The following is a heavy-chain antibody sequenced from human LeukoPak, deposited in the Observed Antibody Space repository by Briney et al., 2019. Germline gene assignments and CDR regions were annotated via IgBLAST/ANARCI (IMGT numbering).Heavy chain of an antibody. J-gene: IGHJ4*02. Sequence: GGSLRLSCAASGFTFSDYYMSWIRQAPGKGLEGVSYISSSSSYTNYADSVKGRFTISRDNPKNSLYLQMNSLRAEDTAVYYCARDRNYYGSGTWLYWGQGTLVTVSS. CDR2: ISSSSSYT. CDR3: ARDRNYYGSGTWLY. CDR1: GFTFSDYY. V-gene: IGHV3-11*06. D-gene: IGHD3-10*01.